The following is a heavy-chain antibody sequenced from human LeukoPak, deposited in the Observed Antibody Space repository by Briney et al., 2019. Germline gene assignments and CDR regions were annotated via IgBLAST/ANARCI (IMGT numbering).Heavy chain of an antibody. CDR2: ISSSSSYI. D-gene: IGHD6-19*01. CDR1: GFTFSSYS. Sequence: PGGSLRLSCAASGFTFSSYSMNWVRHAPGKGLERVSSISSSSSYIYYADSVKGRFTISRDNAKNSLYLQMNSLRAEDTAVYYCASHPTGEQWLVREVYYFDYWGQGTLVTVSS. CDR3: ASHPTGEQWLVREVYYFDY. V-gene: IGHV3-21*01. J-gene: IGHJ4*02.